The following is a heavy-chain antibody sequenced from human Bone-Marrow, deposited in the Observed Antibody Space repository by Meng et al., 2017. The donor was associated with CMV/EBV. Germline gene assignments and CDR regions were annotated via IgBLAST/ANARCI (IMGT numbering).Heavy chain of an antibody. CDR2: ISSSGSTI. V-gene: IGHV3-11*04. D-gene: IGHD6-19*01. CDR1: GFTFSDYY. J-gene: IGHJ3*02. CDR3: ARDQGIAVAGTGDAFDI. Sequence: GESLKISCAASGFTFSDYYMSWIRQAPGKGLEWVSYISSSGSTIYYADSVKGRFTISRDNAKNSLYPQMNSLRAEDTAVYYCARDQGIAVAGTGDAFDIWGQGKMVTVSS.